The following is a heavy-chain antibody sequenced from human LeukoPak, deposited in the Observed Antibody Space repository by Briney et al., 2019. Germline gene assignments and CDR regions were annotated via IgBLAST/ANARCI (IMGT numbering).Heavy chain of an antibody. Sequence: ASVTVSCTASGYTFTGYYMHWVRQAPGQGLEWMGRINPNSGGTNYAQKFQGRVTMTRDTSISTAYMELSRLRSDDTAVYYCARESIRYSSGWNCPWGQGTLVTVSS. CDR3: ARESIRYSSGWNCP. J-gene: IGHJ5*02. D-gene: IGHD6-25*01. CDR1: GYTFTGYY. V-gene: IGHV1-2*06. CDR2: INPNSGGT.